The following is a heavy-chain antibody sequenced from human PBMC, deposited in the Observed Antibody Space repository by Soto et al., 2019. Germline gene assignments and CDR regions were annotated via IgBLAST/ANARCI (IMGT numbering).Heavy chain of an antibody. CDR3: AKGSGGASPTDAFDI. CDR1: GFTFSSYA. J-gene: IGHJ3*02. D-gene: IGHD2-15*01. CDR2: ISGSGGST. V-gene: IGHV3-23*01. Sequence: GGSLRLSCAASGFTFSSYAMSWVRQAPGKGLEWVSAISGSGGSTYYADSVKGRFTISRDNSKNTLYLQMNSLRAEDPDVYYCAKGSGGASPTDAFDIWGQGTMVTVSS.